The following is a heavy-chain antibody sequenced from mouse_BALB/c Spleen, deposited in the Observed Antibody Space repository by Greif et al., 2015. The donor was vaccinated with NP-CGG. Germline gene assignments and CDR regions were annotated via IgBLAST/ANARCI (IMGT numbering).Heavy chain of an antibody. J-gene: IGHJ4*01. D-gene: IGHD2-10*02. CDR1: GYAFSSSW. Sequence: VKLEESGPELVKPGASVKISCKASGYAFSSSWMNWVKQRPGQGLEWIGRIYPGDGDTNYNGKFKGKAALASYKSSSSAYMQLSSLASVDSAVYFCARKGEYGNYGAMDYWGPGTSVPVSS. CDR2: IYPGDGDT. CDR3: ARKGEYGNYGAMDY. V-gene: IGHV1-82*01.